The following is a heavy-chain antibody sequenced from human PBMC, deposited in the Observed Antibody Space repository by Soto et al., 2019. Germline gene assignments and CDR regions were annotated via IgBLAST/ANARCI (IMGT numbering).Heavy chain of an antibody. V-gene: IGHV4-30-2*01. CDR2: ISHLETT. Sequence: TLSLTCALSGGSVGSVGYTWSWIRQPPGGGLEWLGYISHLETTYYNLSFKSRLSLYIDRTRNQFALSLSSMTAADNAVYYCARGVGYASFDFWGQGIQVTVAS. CDR3: ARGVGYASFDF. CDR1: GGSVGSVGYT. J-gene: IGHJ4*02. D-gene: IGHD1-1*01.